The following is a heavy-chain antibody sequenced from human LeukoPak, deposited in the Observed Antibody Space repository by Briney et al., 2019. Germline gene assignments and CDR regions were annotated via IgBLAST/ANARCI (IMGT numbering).Heavy chain of an antibody. J-gene: IGHJ4*01. V-gene: IGHV3-33*01. CDR1: RFTFSNYG. CDR3: ARQQALYVSYGDY. Sequence: GRSPRLSCAASRFTFSNYGMHWGRQAPGRGQEWLAAIFYDGSNKYYADTLKGRFTISRDNSENTLYLQVNTLTAEITAVYYCARQQALYVSYGDYCCQRTLVTVSS. D-gene: IGHD3-16*01. CDR2: IFYDGSNK.